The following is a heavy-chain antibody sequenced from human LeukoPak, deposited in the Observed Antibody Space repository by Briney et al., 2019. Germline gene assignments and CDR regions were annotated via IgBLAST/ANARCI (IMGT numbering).Heavy chain of an antibody. CDR1: GFTFSSYS. J-gene: IGHJ4*02. CDR3: ARNRGITMVRVAPFDY. Sequence: PGGSLRLSCAASGFTFSSYSMNWVRQAPGKGLEWVSSISSSSSYIYYADSVKGRFTISRDNVKNSLYLQMNSLRAEDTAVYYCARNRGITMVRVAPFDYWGQGTLVTVSS. D-gene: IGHD3-10*01. V-gene: IGHV3-21*01. CDR2: ISSSSSYI.